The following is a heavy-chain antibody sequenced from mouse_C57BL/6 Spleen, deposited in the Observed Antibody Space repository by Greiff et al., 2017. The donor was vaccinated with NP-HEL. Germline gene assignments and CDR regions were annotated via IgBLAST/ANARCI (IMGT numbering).Heavy chain of an antibody. CDR1: GFSLTSYA. D-gene: IGHD1-1*01. J-gene: IGHJ4*01. V-gene: IGHV2-9-1*01. CDR2: IWTGGGT. CDR3: ARNTGNYGTYAMDY. Sequence: VQLVESGPGLVAPSQSLSITCTVSGFSLTSYAISWVRQPPGKGLEWLGVIWTGGGTNYNSALKSRLSISKDNSKSQVFLKMNSLQTDDTARYYCARNTGNYGTYAMDYWGQGTSVTVSS.